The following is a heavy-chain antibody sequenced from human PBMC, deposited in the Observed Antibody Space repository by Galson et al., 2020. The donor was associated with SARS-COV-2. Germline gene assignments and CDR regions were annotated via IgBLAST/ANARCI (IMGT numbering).Heavy chain of an antibody. CDR2: ISYDGTKR. CDR3: ARETDDYTSSWYDY. Sequence: GGSLRLSCAASGLPLSNSAMHWVRQAPGKGLEWVAIISYDGTKRYNLDSVKGRFTISRDNSKNTLYLQMDSLTTEDTAVYYCARETDDYTSSWYDYWGQGTLVTVSS. CDR1: GLPLSNSA. J-gene: IGHJ4*02. D-gene: IGHD6-13*01. V-gene: IGHV3-30*04.